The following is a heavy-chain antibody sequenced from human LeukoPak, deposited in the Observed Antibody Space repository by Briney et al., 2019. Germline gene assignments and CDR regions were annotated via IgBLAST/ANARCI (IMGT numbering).Heavy chain of an antibody. J-gene: IGHJ6*03. D-gene: IGHD3-16*01. Sequence: NPSETLSLTCTVSGASISSYYWSWIRQPPGKGLEWIGYLYNTRNTYYNPSLKSRVTISVDTSKNQFSLKVSSVTAADTAVYYCARETSQKGAHYMDVWGKGTTVTISS. CDR2: LYNTRNT. CDR1: GASISSYY. CDR3: ARETSQKGAHYMDV. V-gene: IGHV4-59*01.